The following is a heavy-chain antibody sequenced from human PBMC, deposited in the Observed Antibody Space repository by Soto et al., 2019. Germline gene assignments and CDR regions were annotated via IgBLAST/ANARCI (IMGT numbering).Heavy chain of an antibody. V-gene: IGHV3-20*04. D-gene: IGHD1-26*01. Sequence: GGSLRHACAGSGSTFDGNGRIWVPQAPGKGLEWVSGINRNGGSTGYADSVKGRFTISRDNAKNSLYRQRNSLRAADTALYYCARSVGATNWFDPWGQGT. CDR3: ARSVGATNWFDP. J-gene: IGHJ5*02. CDR1: GSTFDGNG. CDR2: INRNGGST.